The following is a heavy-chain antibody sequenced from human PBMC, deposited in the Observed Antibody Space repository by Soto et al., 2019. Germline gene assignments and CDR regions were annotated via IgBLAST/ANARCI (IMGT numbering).Heavy chain of an antibody. CDR2: IYAGGNI. CDR3: VREKVTMIVGLYYFDY. J-gene: IGHJ4*02. Sequence: PGGSLRLSCAASGFIVSSNYMSWVRQAPGKGLEWVSVIYAGGNIHYADSVEGRFTISRDNSNNMLYLQMNSLRAEDTAVYYCVREKVTMIVGLYYFDYWGQGTRVTVSS. V-gene: IGHV3-66*01. D-gene: IGHD3-22*01. CDR1: GFIVSSNY.